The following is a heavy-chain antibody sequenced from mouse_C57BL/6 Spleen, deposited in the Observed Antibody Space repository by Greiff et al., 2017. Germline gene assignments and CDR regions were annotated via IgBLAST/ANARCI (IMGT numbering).Heavy chain of an antibody. V-gene: IGHV1-61*01. CDR2: IYPSDSET. CDR3: VRREFLYAMDY. CDR1: GYTFTSYW. Sequence: QVQLQQPGAELVRPGSSVKLSCKASGYTFTSYWMDWVKQRPGQGLEWIGNIYPSDSETHYNQKFKDKATLTVDKSSSTAYMQLSSLTSEDTAVYYCVRREFLYAMDYWGQGTSVTVSS. J-gene: IGHJ4*01.